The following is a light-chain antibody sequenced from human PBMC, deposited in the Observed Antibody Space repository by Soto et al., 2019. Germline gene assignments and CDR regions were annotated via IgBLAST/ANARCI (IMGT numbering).Light chain of an antibody. J-gene: IGKJ1*01. CDR1: QSISIW. CDR2: GTS. V-gene: IGKV1-5*03. Sequence: DIPMTQSPSTLSASVGDRVTITCRASQSISIWLAWYQQKPGRAPNLLIYGTSSLESGVPSRFSGSGSGTEFTLTVSSLQPDDFATYYCQHYNYYSWTFGQGTKVEIK. CDR3: QHYNYYSWT.